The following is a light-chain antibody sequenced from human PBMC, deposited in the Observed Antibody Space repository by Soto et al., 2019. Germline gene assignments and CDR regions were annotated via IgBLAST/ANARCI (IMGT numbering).Light chain of an antibody. J-gene: IGLJ2*01. Sequence: QSVLTQPASVSGSPGQSITISCTGTSSDVGSYNLVSWYQQHPGKAPKLMIYEGSKRPSGFSNRFSGSKSGNTASLTISGLQAEDEADYYCCSYAGSSTFDVVFGGGTKLTVL. CDR3: CSYAGSSTFDVV. CDR2: EGS. CDR1: SSDVGSYNL. V-gene: IGLV2-23*03.